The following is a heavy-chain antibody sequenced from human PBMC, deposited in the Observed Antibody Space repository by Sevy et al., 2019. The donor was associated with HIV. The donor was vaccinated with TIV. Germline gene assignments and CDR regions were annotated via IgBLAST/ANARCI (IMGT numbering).Heavy chain of an antibody. CDR1: GDSLSSNDYY. V-gene: IGHV4-39*02. J-gene: IGHJ4*02. CDR3: AREGPRIAQFDY. D-gene: IGHD6-13*01. Sequence: SETLSLTCTVSGDSLSSNDYYWAWIRQPPGKGLDWIGSIYYSGSTYYNPSLKSRVTISVDTSKNQFSLKLRSVTAADTAVYYCAREGPRIAQFDYWGRGTLVTVSS. CDR2: IYYSGST.